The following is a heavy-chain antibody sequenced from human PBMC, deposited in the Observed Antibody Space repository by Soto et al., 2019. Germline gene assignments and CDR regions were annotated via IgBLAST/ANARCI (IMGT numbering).Heavy chain of an antibody. CDR2: LYPGDSET. CDR3: ASPTAYGWASDV. Sequence: SGESLKISCKGSEYSFTSYWIAWVRQMPGKGLEWMGVLYPGDSETRYNPSFQGQVTISADKSINTAYLHWSSLKASDTAMYFCASPTAYGWASDVWGQGTMVTVSS. CDR1: EYSFTSYW. J-gene: IGHJ3*01. V-gene: IGHV5-51*01. D-gene: IGHD3-16*01.